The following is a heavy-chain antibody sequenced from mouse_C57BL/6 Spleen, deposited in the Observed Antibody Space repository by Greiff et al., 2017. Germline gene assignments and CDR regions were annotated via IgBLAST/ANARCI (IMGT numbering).Heavy chain of an antibody. J-gene: IGHJ2*01. CDR3: TRRGETWYYFDY. V-gene: IGHV1-15*01. D-gene: IGHD1-1*02. Sequence: VNVVESGAELVRPGASVTLSCKASGYTFTDYEMHWVKQTPVHGLEWIGAIDPETGGTAYNQKFKGKAILTADKSSSTAYMELRSLTSEDSAVYYCTRRGETWYYFDYWGQGTTLTVSS. CDR2: IDPETGGT. CDR1: GYTFTDYE.